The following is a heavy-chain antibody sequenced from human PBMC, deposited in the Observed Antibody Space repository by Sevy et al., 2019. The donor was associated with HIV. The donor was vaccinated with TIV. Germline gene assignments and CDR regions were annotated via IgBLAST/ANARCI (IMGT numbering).Heavy chain of an antibody. CDR1: GFTFSSYA. Sequence: GSLRLSCAASGFTFSSYAMSWVRQAPGKGLEWVSAISGSGGSTYYADSVKGPFTISRDNSKNTLYLQMNSLRAEDTAVYYCAKVNDFWSYNWFDPWGQGTLVTVSS. V-gene: IGHV3-23*01. J-gene: IGHJ5*02. D-gene: IGHD3-3*01. CDR2: ISGSGGST. CDR3: AKVNDFWSYNWFDP.